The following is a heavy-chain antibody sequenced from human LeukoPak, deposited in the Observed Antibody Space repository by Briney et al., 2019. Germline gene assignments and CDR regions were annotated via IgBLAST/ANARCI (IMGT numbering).Heavy chain of an antibody. J-gene: IGHJ3*02. CDR3: ARSHMIVVVPGAFDI. CDR1: AYSINSDYS. Sequence: SETLSLTCTVSAYSINSDYSWGWIRQPPGKGLEWIGSIYHSGSTYYNPSLKSRVTISVDTSKNQFSLKLSSVTAADTAVYYCARSHMIVVVPGAFDIWGQGTMVTVSS. V-gene: IGHV4-38-2*02. CDR2: IYHSGST. D-gene: IGHD3-22*01.